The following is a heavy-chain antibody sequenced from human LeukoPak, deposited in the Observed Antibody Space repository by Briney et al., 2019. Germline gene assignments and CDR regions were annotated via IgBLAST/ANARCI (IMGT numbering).Heavy chain of an antibody. D-gene: IGHD2-15*01. CDR1: GFTFSSYA. CDR2: ISTSSSYI. CDR3: ARGADGVSSNSRGWFDP. V-gene: IGHV3-21*01. J-gene: IGHJ5*02. Sequence: GGSLRLSCAASGFTFSSYAMSWVRQAPGKGLEWVSAISTSSSYIYYADSVRGRFTISRDNAKNSLYLQMNSLRAEDTAVYSCARGADGVSSNSRGWFDPWGQGTLVTVSS.